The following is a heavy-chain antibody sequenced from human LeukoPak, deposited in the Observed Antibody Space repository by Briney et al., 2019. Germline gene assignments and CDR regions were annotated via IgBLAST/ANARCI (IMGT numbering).Heavy chain of an antibody. V-gene: IGHV4-61*01. D-gene: IGHD5-18*01. CDR3: ASVDTAMVTY. J-gene: IGHJ4*02. CDR1: GGSISSTSYY. CDR2: IYYSGST. Sequence: SETLSLTCTVSGGSISSTSYYWSWIRQPPGKGLEWIGYIYYSGSTNYNPSLKSRVTISVDTSKNQFSLKLSSATAADTAVYYCASVDTAMVTYWGQGTLVTVSS.